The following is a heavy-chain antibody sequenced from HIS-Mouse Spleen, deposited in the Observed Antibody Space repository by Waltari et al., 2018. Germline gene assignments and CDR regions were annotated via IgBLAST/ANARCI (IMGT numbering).Heavy chain of an antibody. D-gene: IGHD5-12*01. V-gene: IGHV1-2*02. CDR2: INPNSGGT. Sequence: QVQLVQSGTEVKKPGASVKVSCKASGYTFTGYYMHWVRQAPGQGLEWMGWINPNSGGTNYAQKFQGRVTMTRDTSISTAYMELSRLRSDDTAVYYCAREGGGYDRAEYFQHWGQGTLVTVSS. CDR3: AREGGGYDRAEYFQH. J-gene: IGHJ1*01. CDR1: GYTFTGYY.